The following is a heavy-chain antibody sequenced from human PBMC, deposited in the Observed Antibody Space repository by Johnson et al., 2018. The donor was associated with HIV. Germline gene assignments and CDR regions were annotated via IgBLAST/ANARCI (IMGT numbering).Heavy chain of an antibody. D-gene: IGHD3-22*01. CDR2: IISSGSTI. CDR3: ARGLGSYSSGYPMLDAFDI. J-gene: IGHJ3*02. Sequence: VQLVESWGGLVQPGGSLRLSCAASGFSFNDYYMSWIRQAPGKGLEWVSYIISSGSTIYYADSVKGRFTISRDNSKNILYLQMNSLRAGDTAVYYCARGLGSYSSGYPMLDAFDIWGQGTMVTVSS. CDR1: GFSFNDYY. V-gene: IGHV3-11*04.